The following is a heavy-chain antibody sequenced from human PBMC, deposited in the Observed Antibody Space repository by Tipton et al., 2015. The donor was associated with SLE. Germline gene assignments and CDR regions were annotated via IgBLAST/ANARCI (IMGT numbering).Heavy chain of an antibody. CDR2: IYYSGST. CDR1: GGSISSGDYY. J-gene: IGHJ1*01. CDR3: ARDPTPRAGAEYFPH. Sequence: TLSLTCTVSGGSISSGDYYWSWIRQPPGKGLEWIGYIYYSGSTYYNPSLKSRVTISVDTSKNQFSLKLSSVTAADTAVYYCARDPTPRAGAEYFPHWGQGTLVTVSS. V-gene: IGHV4-30-4*01.